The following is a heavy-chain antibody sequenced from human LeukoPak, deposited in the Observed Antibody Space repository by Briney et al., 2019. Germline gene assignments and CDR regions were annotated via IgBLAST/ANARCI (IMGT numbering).Heavy chain of an antibody. CDR3: ARDSRGSY. J-gene: IGHJ4*02. D-gene: IGHD3-10*01. Sequence: GGSLRLSCAASGFTFSYYGMNWVRQAPGKGLEWVSIRSRDGSDKYSVDSVKGRFTISRDNAKNSLYLLMNSLRAEDTAVYYCARDSRGSYWGQGTLVTVSS. CDR2: RSRDGSDK. V-gene: IGHV3-7*01. CDR1: GFTFSYYG.